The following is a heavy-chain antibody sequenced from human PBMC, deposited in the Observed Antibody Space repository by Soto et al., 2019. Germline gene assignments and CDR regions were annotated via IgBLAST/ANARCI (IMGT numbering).Heavy chain of an antibody. CDR2: ISGSGGST. Sequence: HPGGSLRLSCAASGFPFSSYTMSWVRQAPGKGLEWVSAISGSGGSTYYADSVKGRFTISRDNSKTTLYLQMNSLRAEDTAVYYCAKSLTSFDSWGQGTLVTVSS. J-gene: IGHJ4*02. CDR1: GFPFSSYT. V-gene: IGHV3-23*01. CDR3: AKSLTSFDS.